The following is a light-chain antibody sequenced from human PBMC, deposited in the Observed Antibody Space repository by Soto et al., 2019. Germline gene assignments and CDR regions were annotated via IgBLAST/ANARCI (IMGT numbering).Light chain of an antibody. Sequence: EIVLTQSPGTLSLSPGERATLSCRASQSVNNAYLAWYQQKPGQAPRLLIYDASKRATGIPDRFSGSGSGTDFTLTISRPEPEDFAVYYCQQYGTSVLTFGGGTKVEIK. CDR3: QQYGTSVLT. J-gene: IGKJ4*01. CDR2: DAS. CDR1: QSVNNAY. V-gene: IGKV3-20*01.